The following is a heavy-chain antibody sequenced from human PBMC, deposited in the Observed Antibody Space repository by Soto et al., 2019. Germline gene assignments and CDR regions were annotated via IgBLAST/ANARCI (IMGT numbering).Heavy chain of an antibody. V-gene: IGHV1-18*01. CDR2: ISAYNGNT. CDR1: GYTFTRYG. Sequence: ASVKVSCKASGYTFTRYGISWVRQAPGQGLEWMGWISAYNGNTNYAQKLQGRVTMTTDTSTSTAYMELRSLRSDDTAVYYCARELGYCSSTSCDYYYYYMDVWGKGTTVTVSS. D-gene: IGHD2-2*01. J-gene: IGHJ6*03. CDR3: ARELGYCSSTSCDYYYYYMDV.